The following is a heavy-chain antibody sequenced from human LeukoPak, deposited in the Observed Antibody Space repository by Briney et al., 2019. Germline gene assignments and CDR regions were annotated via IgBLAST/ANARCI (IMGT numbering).Heavy chain of an antibody. Sequence: ASVKVSCKASGYTFTSYGISWVRQAPGQGLEWMGWISAYNGNTNYAQKLQGRVTMTTDTSTSTAYMELRSLRSDDTAVYYCAKGSYYDSWSGWWYFDLWGRGTLVTVSS. CDR3: AKGSYYDSWSGWWYFDL. J-gene: IGHJ2*01. CDR1: GYTFTSYG. D-gene: IGHD3-3*01. V-gene: IGHV1-18*01. CDR2: ISAYNGNT.